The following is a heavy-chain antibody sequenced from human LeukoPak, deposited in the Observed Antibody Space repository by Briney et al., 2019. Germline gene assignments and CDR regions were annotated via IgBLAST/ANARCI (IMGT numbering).Heavy chain of an antibody. J-gene: IGHJ4*02. CDR2: IRYDGSNK. D-gene: IGHD3-10*01. Sequence: GRSLRLSCAASGFTFSSYGMHWVRRAPGKGLEWVAFIRYDGSNKYYADSVKGRFTISRDNSKNTLYLQMNSLRAEDTAVYYCAKIALWFGELSVDFDYWGQGTLVTVSS. CDR1: GFTFSSYG. CDR3: AKIALWFGELSVDFDY. V-gene: IGHV3-30*02.